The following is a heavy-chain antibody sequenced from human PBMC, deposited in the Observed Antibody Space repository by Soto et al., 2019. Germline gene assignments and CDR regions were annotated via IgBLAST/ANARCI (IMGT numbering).Heavy chain of an antibody. V-gene: IGHV2-5*01. D-gene: IGHD6-13*01. CDR1: GFSLSTSGVG. CDR2: IYWNDDK. CDR3: AHRRGYSSSWYAGNWFDP. Sequence: GPTLVNPTETLTLTCTFSGFSLSTSGVGLGWIRQPPGKALEWLALIYWNDDKRYSPSLKSRLTITKDTSKNQVVLTMTNMDPVDTATYYCAHRRGYSSSWYAGNWFDPWGQGTLVTVS. J-gene: IGHJ5*02.